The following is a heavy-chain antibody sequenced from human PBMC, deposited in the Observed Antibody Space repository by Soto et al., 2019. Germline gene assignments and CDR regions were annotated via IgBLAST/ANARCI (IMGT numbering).Heavy chain of an antibody. CDR3: GSGLVYCSGGSCSSDDAFDI. V-gene: IGHV3-33*01. CDR2: IWYDGSNK. Sequence: PGGSLRLSCAASGFTFSSYGMHWVRPAPGKGLEWVAVIWYDGSNKYYADSVKGRFTISRDNSKNTLYLQMNSLRAEDTAVYYCGSGLVYCSGGSCSSDDAFDIWGQGPMVTVAS. J-gene: IGHJ3*02. D-gene: IGHD2-15*01. CDR1: GFTFSSYG.